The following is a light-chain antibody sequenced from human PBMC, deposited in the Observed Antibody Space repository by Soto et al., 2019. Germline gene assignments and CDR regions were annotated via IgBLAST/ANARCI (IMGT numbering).Light chain of an antibody. CDR3: SSYTSSGSRV. Sequence: QSVLTQPASVSGSPGQSITISCTGTSSDVGSYNYVSWYQQHPGKAPKLIIYEVSDRPSGVSNRFSGSKSGNTASLTISGLQAEDEADYYCSSYTSSGSRVFGGGTKLTVL. CDR1: SSDVGSYNY. V-gene: IGLV2-14*01. J-gene: IGLJ3*02. CDR2: EVS.